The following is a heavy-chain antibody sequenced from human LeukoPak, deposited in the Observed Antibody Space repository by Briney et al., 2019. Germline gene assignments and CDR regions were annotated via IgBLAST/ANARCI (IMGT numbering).Heavy chain of an antibody. V-gene: IGHV3-30-3*01. CDR2: ISSDGSNK. Sequence: GGSLRLSCAASGFTFSTYAMHWVRQAPGKGLEWVAVISSDGSNKYYAGSVKGRFTISRDNSKNTLYLQMNSLRAEDTAVYYCARESTLAEYFQHWGQGTLVTVSS. J-gene: IGHJ1*01. D-gene: IGHD3-16*01. CDR1: GFTFSTYA. CDR3: ARESTLAEYFQH.